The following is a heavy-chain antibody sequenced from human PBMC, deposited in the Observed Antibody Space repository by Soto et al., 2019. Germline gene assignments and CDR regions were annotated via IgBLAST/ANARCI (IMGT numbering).Heavy chain of an antibody. CDR2: ISHGGST. Sequence: QVQLQESGPGLVKPSETLSLTCVVSGGSINSSYWWNWVRQPPGKGLEWIGEISHGGSTNFNPSLQSRAALSVDKSKNHLSLKLDSVTAADTAVYYCAREVSGIQAFDYWGQGTLVTVSS. J-gene: IGHJ4*02. CDR3: AREVSGIQAFDY. V-gene: IGHV4-4*02. CDR1: GGSINSSYW. D-gene: IGHD1-20*01.